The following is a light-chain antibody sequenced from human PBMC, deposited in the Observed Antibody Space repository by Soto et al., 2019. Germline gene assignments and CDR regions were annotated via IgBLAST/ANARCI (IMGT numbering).Light chain of an antibody. Sequence: SYELTQPPSVSVAPGKTARITCGGTNIGSKSVHWYQQKPGQAPVLGIYYDSDRPSGIPERFSGSNSGNTATLTISRVEAGDDADDYCHVCESSSDHVVFGGGTKVTVL. CDR1: NIGSKS. CDR3: HVCESSSDHVV. V-gene: IGLV3-21*01. CDR2: YDS. J-gene: IGLJ2*01.